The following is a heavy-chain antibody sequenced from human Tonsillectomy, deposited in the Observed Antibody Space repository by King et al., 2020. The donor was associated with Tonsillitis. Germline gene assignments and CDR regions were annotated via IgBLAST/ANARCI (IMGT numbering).Heavy chain of an antibody. D-gene: IGHD1-26*01. V-gene: IGHV1-46*01. Sequence: VQLVESGAEVKKPGASVKVACKASGYTFTTYFLHWVRQAPGQGLEWMGIINPSGGSTSYAQKFQGRLTMTRDTSTSTVYLELSSLRSEDTAVYYCAREKAESRSYHVLGFAPWGQGTLVTVSS. J-gene: IGHJ5*02. CDR3: AREKAESRSYHVLGFAP. CDR2: INPSGGST. CDR1: GYTFTTYF.